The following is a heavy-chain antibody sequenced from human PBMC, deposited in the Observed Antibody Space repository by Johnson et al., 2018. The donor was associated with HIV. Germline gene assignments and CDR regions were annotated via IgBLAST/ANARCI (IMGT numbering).Heavy chain of an antibody. CDR3: ARGGNEIDAFDI. CDR1: GFTFSSYG. Sequence: QVQLVESGGGVVQPGGSLRLSCAASGFTFSSYGMHWVRQAPGKGLEWVSGINWNGGSTGYADSVKGRFTISRDNAKNSLYLQMNSLRAEDTAVYYCARGGNEIDAFDIWGQGTMVTVSS. D-gene: IGHD1-1*01. CDR2: INWNGGST. J-gene: IGHJ3*02. V-gene: IGHV3-NL1*01.